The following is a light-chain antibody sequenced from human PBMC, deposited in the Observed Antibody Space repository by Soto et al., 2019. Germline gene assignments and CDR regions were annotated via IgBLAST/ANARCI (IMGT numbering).Light chain of an antibody. Sequence: IVMTQSPESLAVSLGERATINCKSSQSLLYSSYNQTFLAWYQHRPGQPPRLLISWASIRQSGVPYRFSGSGSGTDFSLTISRLQPEDVAVYYCQQYYSTLVTFGQGTRLEI. J-gene: IGKJ2*01. CDR3: QQYYSTLVT. CDR1: QSLLYSSYNQTF. V-gene: IGKV4-1*01. CDR2: WAS.